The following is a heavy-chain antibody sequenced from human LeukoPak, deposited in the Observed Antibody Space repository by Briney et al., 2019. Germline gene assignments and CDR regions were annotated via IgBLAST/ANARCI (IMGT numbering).Heavy chain of an antibody. CDR1: GGSISNNSYY. V-gene: IGHV4-39*01. Sequence: PSETLSLTCTVSGGSISNNSYYWGWLRQPPGKGLEWIGSIYYSGSTYYNPSLKSRVTISVDTSKNQFSLKLSSVTAADTAVYYSARLLDYWGQGTLVTVSS. J-gene: IGHJ4*02. CDR2: IYYSGST. CDR3: ARLLDY.